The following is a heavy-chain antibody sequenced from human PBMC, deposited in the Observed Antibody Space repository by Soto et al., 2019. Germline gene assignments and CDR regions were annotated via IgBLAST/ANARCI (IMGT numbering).Heavy chain of an antibody. CDR1: GGSFSGYY. V-gene: IGHV4-34*01. D-gene: IGHD2-8*02. J-gene: IGHJ4*02. CDR2: INHSGST. Sequence: QVQLQQWGAGLLKPSETLSLTCAVYGGSFSGYYWTWIRQPPGTGLEWIGEINHSGSTNYNPSLKSRVTISVYTSKNQVSLKLTSVTAADTAVYYCARDKITGLFDYWGQGTLVTVSS. CDR3: ARDKITGLFDY.